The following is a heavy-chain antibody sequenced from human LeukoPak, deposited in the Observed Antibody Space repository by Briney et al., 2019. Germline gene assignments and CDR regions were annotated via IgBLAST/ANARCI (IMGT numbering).Heavy chain of an antibody. Sequence: PSETLSLTCTVSGGSISSSSYYWGWIRQPPGKGLEWIGSIYYSGSTYYDPSLKSRVPISVDTSKNQFSLKLSSVTAADTAVYYCARTGILAAAGFWFDPWGQGTLVTVSS. CDR2: IYYSGST. CDR3: ARTGILAAAGFWFDP. CDR1: GGSISSSSYY. D-gene: IGHD6-13*01. J-gene: IGHJ5*02. V-gene: IGHV4-39*01.